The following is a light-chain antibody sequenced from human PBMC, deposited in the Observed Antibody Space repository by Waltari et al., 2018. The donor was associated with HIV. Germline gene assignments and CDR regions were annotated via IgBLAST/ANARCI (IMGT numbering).Light chain of an antibody. CDR2: GAS. J-gene: IGKJ1*01. CDR1: QSITTD. V-gene: IGKV3-15*01. CDR3: QQYSHWPRT. Sequence: MTQSPATLSVSPWERATLPCRASQSITTDLAWFQQKPGQAPRLLIYGASSRATGIPARFSGGGSGTDVTLTISGLQSEDFAVYYCQQYSHWPRTFGQGTTVDIK.